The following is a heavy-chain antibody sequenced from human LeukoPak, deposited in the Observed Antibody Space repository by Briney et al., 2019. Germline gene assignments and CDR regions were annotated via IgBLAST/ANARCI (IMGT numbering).Heavy chain of an antibody. J-gene: IGHJ4*02. CDR3: ARTYYYGSGSYRTEFFVY. CDR2: IKHSGST. CDR1: GGSFSGYF. D-gene: IGHD3-10*01. Sequence: PPETLSPTCAVYGGSFSGYFWGWVRHPPRKGLEWVGEIKHSGSTNNNPCLRSGATISVDTSKNLLSLKLSSVTAADTAVYYCARTYYYGSGSYRTEFFVYWGQGTLVTVSS. V-gene: IGHV4-34*04.